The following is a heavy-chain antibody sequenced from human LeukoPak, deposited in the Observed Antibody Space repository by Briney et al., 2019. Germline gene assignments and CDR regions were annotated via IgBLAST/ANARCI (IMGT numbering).Heavy chain of an antibody. Sequence: SETLSLTCAVYGGSFSGYYWSWIRQPPGKGLEWIGKINHSGSTNYNPSLKSRVTISVDTSKNQFSLKLSSVTAADTAVYYCARGRDTAMGTYYYGMDVWGQGTTVTVSS. D-gene: IGHD5-18*01. V-gene: IGHV4-34*01. J-gene: IGHJ6*02. CDR3: ARGRDTAMGTYYYGMDV. CDR1: GGSFSGYY. CDR2: INHSGST.